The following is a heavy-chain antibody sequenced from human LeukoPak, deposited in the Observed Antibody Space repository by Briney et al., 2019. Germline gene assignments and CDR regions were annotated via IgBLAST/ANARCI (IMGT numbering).Heavy chain of an antibody. CDR1: GYSISSGYY. CDR3: ARGIAVARFDP. Sequence: SETLSLTCTVSGYSISSGYYWGWIRQPPGKGLEWIGSIYHSGSTYYNPSLKSRVTISVDTSKNQFSLKLSSVTAADTAVYYCARGIAVARFDPWGQGTLVTVSS. J-gene: IGHJ5*02. CDR2: IYHSGST. D-gene: IGHD6-19*01. V-gene: IGHV4-38-2*02.